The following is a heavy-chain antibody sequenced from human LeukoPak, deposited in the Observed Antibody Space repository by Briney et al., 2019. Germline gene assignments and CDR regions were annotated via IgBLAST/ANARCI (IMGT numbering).Heavy chain of an antibody. CDR3: ARFREGPLYYYGMDV. CDR1: GYSFTSYW. J-gene: IGHJ6*02. CDR2: IYPGDSDT. Sequence: PGESLQISCQGSGYSFTSYWIGWVRQMPGKGLEWMGIIYPGDSDTRYSPSFQGQVTISADKSISTAYLQWSSLKASDTAMYYCARFREGPLYYYGMDVWGQGTTVTVSS. V-gene: IGHV5-51*01.